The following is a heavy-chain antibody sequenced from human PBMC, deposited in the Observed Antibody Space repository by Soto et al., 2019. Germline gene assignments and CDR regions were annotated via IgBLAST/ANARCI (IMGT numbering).Heavy chain of an antibody. D-gene: IGHD1-1*01. CDR2: ISGSGGST. CDR1: GFTFSSYA. CDR3: ARVWNDGRIDY. Sequence: GGSLRLSCAASGFTFSSYAMSWVRQAPGKGLEWVSAISGSGGSTYYADSVKGRFTISRDNSKNTLYLQMNSLRVDDTAVYYCARVWNDGRIDYWGQGALVTVSS. V-gene: IGHV3-23*01. J-gene: IGHJ4*02.